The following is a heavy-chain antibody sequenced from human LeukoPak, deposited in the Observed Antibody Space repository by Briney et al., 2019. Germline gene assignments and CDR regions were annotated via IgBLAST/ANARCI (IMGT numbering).Heavy chain of an antibody. CDR1: GYTFTSYG. D-gene: IGHD3-16*01. CDR2: ISPDNDNT. J-gene: IGHJ5*02. CDR3: ARDHGGSWFDP. Sequence: ASVTVSFKASGYTFTSYGITWFRQAPGQGLEWMGRISPDNDNTDLAQRLQGRVTMTTDTSTSTAYMELRTLRSDDTAMYYCARDHGGSWFDPWGPGTLVTVSS. V-gene: IGHV1-18*01.